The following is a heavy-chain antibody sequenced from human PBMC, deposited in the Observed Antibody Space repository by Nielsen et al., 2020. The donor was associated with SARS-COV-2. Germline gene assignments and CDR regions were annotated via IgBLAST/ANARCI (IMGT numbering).Heavy chain of an antibody. J-gene: IGHJ4*02. CDR2: INPNSGAT. CDR3: ARGGSIPARPLDY. CDR1: ADTFTGYY. V-gene: IGHV1-2*06. Sequence: ASVKVSCKTSADTFTGYYMHWVRQAPGQRLEWMGRINPNSGATNYAQKFQGRVTMTRDTSISTAYMEVTRLRSDDTAVYYCARGGSIPARPLDYWGLGTLVTVSS. D-gene: IGHD6-6*01.